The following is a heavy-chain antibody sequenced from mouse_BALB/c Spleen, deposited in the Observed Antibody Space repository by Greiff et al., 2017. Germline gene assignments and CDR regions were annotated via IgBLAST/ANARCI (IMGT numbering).Heavy chain of an antibody. V-gene: IGHV3-2*02. J-gene: IGHJ4*01. Sequence: EVQLQESGPGLVKPSQSLSLTCTATGYSITSYYVWCWIQQFPGNILEWMGYISYSGSTSYNPSLKSRISITRDTSKNQFFLQLNSVTTEDTATYYCARGDYDYPYYAMDYWGQGTAVTVSS. CDR3: ARGDYDYPYYAMDY. CDR1: GYSITSYYV. CDR2: ISYSGST. D-gene: IGHD2-4*01.